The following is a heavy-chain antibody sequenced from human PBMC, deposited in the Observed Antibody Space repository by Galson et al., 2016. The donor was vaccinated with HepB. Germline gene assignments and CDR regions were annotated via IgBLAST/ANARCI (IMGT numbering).Heavy chain of an antibody. Sequence: SLRLSCAASGFTFSSYPMHWVRQAPGKGLEWVAIILFDGSHKYYGDSVSGRFTISRGNSKKTLYLQMNSLRADDTAVYYCAKGEAASSWYAPFDYWGQGTLVTVSA. CDR1: GFTFSSYP. CDR3: AKGEAASSWYAPFDY. J-gene: IGHJ4*02. D-gene: IGHD6-13*01. V-gene: IGHV3-30*18. CDR2: ILFDGSHK.